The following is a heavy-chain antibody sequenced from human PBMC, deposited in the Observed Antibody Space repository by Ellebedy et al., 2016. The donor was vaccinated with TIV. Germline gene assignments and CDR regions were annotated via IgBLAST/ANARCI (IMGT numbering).Heavy chain of an antibody. D-gene: IGHD6-13*01. CDR1: EFIFSDYY. V-gene: IGHV3-11*01. CDR2: ITTSGSTI. J-gene: IGHJ3*02. Sequence: GESLKISXAASEFIFSDYYMSWIRQAPGKGLEWISYITTSGSTIYYADSVKGRFTISRDNAKNSLYLQMNSLRAEDTAVYYCAGSSWYMAFDIWGQGTLVTVSS. CDR3: AGSSWYMAFDI.